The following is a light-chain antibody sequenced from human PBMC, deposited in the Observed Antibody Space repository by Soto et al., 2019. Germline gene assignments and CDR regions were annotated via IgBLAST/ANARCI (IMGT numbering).Light chain of an antibody. Sequence: IQMTQYPSSLSASVGDRVTITCQASQDIRTHLNWFQQKPGKAPKLLIYGASYLEIGVPSRFSGGGSGTDFTLSISSLQPEDSATYYCQQYEILSIFGGGTNVDIK. CDR1: QDIRTH. V-gene: IGKV1-33*01. CDR2: GAS. J-gene: IGKJ4*01. CDR3: QQYEILSI.